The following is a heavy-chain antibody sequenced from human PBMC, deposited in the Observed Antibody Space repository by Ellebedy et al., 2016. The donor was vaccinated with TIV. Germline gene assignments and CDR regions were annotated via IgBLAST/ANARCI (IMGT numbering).Heavy chain of an antibody. CDR1: GFTFSNYV. Sequence: GESLKISXAASGFTFSNYVMTWVRQAPGKGLEWVSGISDSGGSTYYADSVKGRFIISRDNSKNTLYLQMNSLRAEDTAIYYCARPPRGREKYQGIFDYWGQGTLVTVSS. CDR2: ISDSGGST. J-gene: IGHJ4*02. D-gene: IGHD2-2*01. CDR3: ARPPRGREKYQGIFDY. V-gene: IGHV3-23*01.